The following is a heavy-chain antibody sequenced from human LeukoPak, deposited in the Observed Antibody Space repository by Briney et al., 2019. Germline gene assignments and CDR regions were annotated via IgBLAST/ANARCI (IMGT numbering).Heavy chain of an antibody. J-gene: IGHJ4*02. CDR3: ARGQLGGDY. CDR1: GFIFSTSG. Sequence: PGGSLRLSCATSGFIFSTSGMNWVRQAPGKGLEWLSYISSSSAIIYYADSVKGRFTISRDNAKSSLYLQMNSLRADDTALYYCARGQLGGDYSGQGTLVTVSP. D-gene: IGHD3-16*01. V-gene: IGHV3-48*04. CDR2: ISSSSAII.